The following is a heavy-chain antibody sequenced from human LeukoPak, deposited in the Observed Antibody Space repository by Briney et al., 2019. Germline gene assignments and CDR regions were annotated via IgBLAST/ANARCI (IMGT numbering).Heavy chain of an antibody. V-gene: IGHV4-4*02. D-gene: IGHD3-3*01. Sequence: SETLSLTCAVSGGSISSGNWWSWVRQPPGKGLEWIGEIYHSGSTNYNPSLKSRVTISVDKSKNQFSLKLTSVTAADTAVYYCASALWSGFGWFDPWGQGILVTVSS. J-gene: IGHJ5*02. CDR1: GGSISSGNW. CDR2: IYHSGST. CDR3: ASALWSGFGWFDP.